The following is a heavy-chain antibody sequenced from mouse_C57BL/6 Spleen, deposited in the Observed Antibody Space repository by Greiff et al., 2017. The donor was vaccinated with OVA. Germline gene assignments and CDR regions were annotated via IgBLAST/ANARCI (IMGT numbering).Heavy chain of an antibody. CDR2: IRNKANGYTT. D-gene: IGHD2-4*01. J-gene: IGHJ3*01. CDR1: GFTFTDYY. V-gene: IGHV7-3*01. CDR3: ARWSDSWFAD. Sequence: EVMLVESGGGLVQPGGSLSLSCAASGFTFTDYYMSWVRQPPGKALEWLGFIRNKANGYTTEYSASVKGRFTISRDNSQSILYLQMNALRAEDSATYYCARWSDSWFADWGQGTLVTVSA.